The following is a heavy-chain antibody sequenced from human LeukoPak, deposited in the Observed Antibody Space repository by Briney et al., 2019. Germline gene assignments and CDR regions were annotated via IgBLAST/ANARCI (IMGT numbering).Heavy chain of an antibody. D-gene: IGHD5-18*01. CDR3: ARQERRGYSYGYFDY. J-gene: IGHJ4*02. CDR1: GYSFTNNW. Sequence: GESLKISCKGSGYSFTNNWIGWVRQMPGKGLEWMGIIYPGDSDTRYSPSFQGQVTISADKSISTAYLQWSSLKASDTAMYYCARQERRGYSYGYFDYWGQGTLVTVSS. CDR2: IYPGDSDT. V-gene: IGHV5-51*01.